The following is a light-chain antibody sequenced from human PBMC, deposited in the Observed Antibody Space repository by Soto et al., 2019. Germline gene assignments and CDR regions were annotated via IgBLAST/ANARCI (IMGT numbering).Light chain of an antibody. Sequence: QSVLTQPPSASASLGASVTLTCTLSSGYSNYRVDWYQQRPGKGPRFVMQVRTGEIVGSRGDGIPDRFSVLGSGLNRYLTIKNIQEEDESDYHCAADHGSGSNFVLLFGGGTKLTVL. V-gene: IGLV9-49*01. CDR3: AADHGSGSNFVLL. CDR1: SGYSNYR. CDR2: VRTGEIVG. J-gene: IGLJ2*01.